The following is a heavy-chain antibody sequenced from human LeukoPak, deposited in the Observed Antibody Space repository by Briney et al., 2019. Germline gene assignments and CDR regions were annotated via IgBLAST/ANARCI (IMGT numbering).Heavy chain of an antibody. Sequence: PSETLSLTCAVSGGSISGYFWSWSRQPPGKGLEWIGYIYCTGSTIYNPSLRSRVTMSVDVSKNQFSLNLSSVTAADTAVYYCARHDPVGHFLRGMDVWGQGTTVTVSS. CDR2: IYCTGST. V-gene: IGHV4-59*08. D-gene: IGHD2/OR15-2a*01. CDR3: ARHDPVGHFLRGMDV. CDR1: GGSISGYF. J-gene: IGHJ6*02.